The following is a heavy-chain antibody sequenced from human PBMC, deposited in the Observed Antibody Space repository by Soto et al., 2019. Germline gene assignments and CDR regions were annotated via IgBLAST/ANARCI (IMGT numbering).Heavy chain of an antibody. Sequence: QVQLQQWGAGLLKPSETLSLTCAVYGGSFSGYYWSWIRQPPGKGLEWIGEINHSGSTNYNPSLKSRVTISVDTSKNQFSLKLGSVTAADTAVYYCARRSIAVAGTLHWYFDLWGRGTLVTVSS. CDR3: ARRSIAVAGTLHWYFDL. J-gene: IGHJ2*01. D-gene: IGHD6-19*01. CDR2: INHSGST. CDR1: GGSFSGYY. V-gene: IGHV4-34*01.